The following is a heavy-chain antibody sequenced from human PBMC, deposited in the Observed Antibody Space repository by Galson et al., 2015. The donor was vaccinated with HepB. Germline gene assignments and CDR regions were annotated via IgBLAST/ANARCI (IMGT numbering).Heavy chain of an antibody. J-gene: IGHJ4*02. Sequence: SETLSLTCTVSGASISFSGYYWSWIRQPPGKGLEWIGTIYYSGSTFYNPSLKSRVSISLDTSKNQFSLKLTSVTAADTAVYYCANGVEDIVVILAAYFDYWGQGTLVTVSS. V-gene: IGHV4-39*07. CDR3: ANGVEDIVVILAAYFDY. D-gene: IGHD2-2*01. CDR2: IYYSGST. CDR1: GASISFSGYY.